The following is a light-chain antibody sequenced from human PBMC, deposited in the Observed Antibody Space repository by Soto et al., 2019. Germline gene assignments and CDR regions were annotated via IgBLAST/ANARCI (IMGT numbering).Light chain of an antibody. CDR2: EVS. J-gene: IGLJ1*01. CDR3: SSYTAGGTI. CDR1: SGDVGGYYY. Sequence: SVLTQPASVSGSPGQSITISCTGTSGDVGGYYYVSWYQQLPGKAPKLMISEVSNRPSGVSNRFSGSKSGNTASPTISGLQAEDEADYYCSSYTAGGTIFGTGTKVTVL. V-gene: IGLV2-14*01.